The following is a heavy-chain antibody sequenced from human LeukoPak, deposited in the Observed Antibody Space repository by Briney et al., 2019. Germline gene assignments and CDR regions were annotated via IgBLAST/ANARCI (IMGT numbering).Heavy chain of an antibody. V-gene: IGHV4-59*08. Sequence: SSETLSLTCTVSGGSISGYYWSWIRQPPGKGLEWIGTIYHGGSTDYNPSLKSRVIISVDTSKNQFSLKLTSVTAADTAVYYCARGFRGRFSVWDAFQIWGQGTMVTVSS. CDR2: IYHGGST. CDR1: GGSISGYY. CDR3: ARGFRGRFSVWDAFQI. D-gene: IGHD3-10*01. J-gene: IGHJ3*02.